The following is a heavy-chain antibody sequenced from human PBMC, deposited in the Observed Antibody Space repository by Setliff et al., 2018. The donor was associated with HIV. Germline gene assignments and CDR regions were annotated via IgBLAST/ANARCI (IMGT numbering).Heavy chain of an antibody. J-gene: IGHJ6*02. Sequence: PSETLSLTCAVYGGSFSDYNWSWVRQPPGKGLEWLGDINHSGDTNYNPSLKSRVTISVDTSKNQFSLKLSSVTAADTAVYYCARGRAIHGYYYYQGMDVWGQGTTVTVS. CDR1: GGSFSDYN. CDR2: INHSGDT. V-gene: IGHV4-34*01. CDR3: ARGRAIHGYYYYQGMDV.